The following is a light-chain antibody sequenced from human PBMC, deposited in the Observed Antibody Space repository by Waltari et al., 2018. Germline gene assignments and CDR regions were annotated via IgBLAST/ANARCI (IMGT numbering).Light chain of an antibody. Sequence: EIVLTQSPVTLSFSPGERATLSSRASQSVDSYLAWYQQKRGQPPRLLIYDTTNRATGIPARLRGSGSGTDFTLTISSLEPDDFAVYFCQLRIKWPPEITFGQGTRLEIK. J-gene: IGKJ5*01. CDR2: DTT. CDR1: QSVDSY. V-gene: IGKV3-11*01. CDR3: QLRIKWPPEIT.